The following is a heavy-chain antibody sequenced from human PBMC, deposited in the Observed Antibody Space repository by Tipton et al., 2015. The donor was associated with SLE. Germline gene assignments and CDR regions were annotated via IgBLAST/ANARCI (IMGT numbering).Heavy chain of an antibody. J-gene: IGHJ6*02. V-gene: IGHV4-61*09. CDR1: DPSFSSSTFY. D-gene: IGHD2-2*01. CDR3: ARTAVLAAIMMDV. CDR2: VYTSGGT. Sequence: TLSLTCTVSDPSFSSSTFYWSWIRQPAGKGLEWIGHVYTSGGTKYNPSLKSRVTMSGDTSKKQLSLKLNSVAAADTAVYYCARTAVLAAIMMDVWGQGTTVTVSS.